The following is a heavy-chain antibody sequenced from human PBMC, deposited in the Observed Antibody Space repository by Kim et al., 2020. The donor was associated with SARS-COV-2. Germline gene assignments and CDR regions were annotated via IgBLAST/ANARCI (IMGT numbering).Heavy chain of an antibody. V-gene: IGHV4-4*02. CDR1: GGSISSSNW. Sequence: SETLSLTCAVSGGSISSSNWWSWVRQPPGKGLEWIGEIYHSGSTNYNPSLKSRVTISVDKSKNQFSLKLSSVTAADTAVYYCASDYYGDYEGAFDIWGQGTMVTVSS. D-gene: IGHD4-17*01. CDR2: IYHSGST. CDR3: ASDYYGDYEGAFDI. J-gene: IGHJ3*02.